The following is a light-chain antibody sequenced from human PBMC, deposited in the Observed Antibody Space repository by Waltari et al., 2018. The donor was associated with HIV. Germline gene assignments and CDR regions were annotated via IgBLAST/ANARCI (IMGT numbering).Light chain of an antibody. Sequence: QSVLTQPPSVSGTPGQRVTISCSGSSSNIGSKTINWYQQLPGMAPKLLIYNNNQRPSGVPDRFSGSKSGTSASLAISGLQSEDEADYYCAAWDGSVNYSPVVFGGGTKLTVL. CDR2: NNN. CDR3: AAWDGSVNYSPVV. V-gene: IGLV1-44*01. CDR1: SSNIGSKT. J-gene: IGLJ2*01.